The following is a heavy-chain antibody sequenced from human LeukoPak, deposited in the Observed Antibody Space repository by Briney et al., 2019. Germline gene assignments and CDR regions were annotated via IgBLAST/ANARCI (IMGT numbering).Heavy chain of an antibody. CDR2: IIPIFGTA. J-gene: IGHJ6*03. Sequence: SVRVSCKASGGTFSSYAISWVRQAPGQGLERMGGIIPIFGTANYAQKFQGRVTITTDESTSTAYMELSSLRSEDTAVYYCARVSPASNYDFWSGYSLGYYYYYMDVWGKGTTVTVSS. D-gene: IGHD3-3*01. V-gene: IGHV1-69*05. CDR1: GGTFSSYA. CDR3: ARVSPASNYDFWSGYSLGYYYYYMDV.